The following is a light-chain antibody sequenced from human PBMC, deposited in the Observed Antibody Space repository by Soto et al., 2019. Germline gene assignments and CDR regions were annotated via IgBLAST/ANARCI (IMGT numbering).Light chain of an antibody. CDR2: DVT. J-gene: IGLJ1*01. V-gene: IGLV2-14*03. CDR3: SSYRRGSTYV. CDR1: SSDVGGYNY. Sequence: SVLTQPASVSGSPGQSITVSCTGTSSDVGGYNYVSWYQQHPGKAPRLMIYDVTNRPSGVSDRFSGSKSGNTASLTISGLQAEDEADYYCSSYRRGSTYVFGTGTKVTVL.